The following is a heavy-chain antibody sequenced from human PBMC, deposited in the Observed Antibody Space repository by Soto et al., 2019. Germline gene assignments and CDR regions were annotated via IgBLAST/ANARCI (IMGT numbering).Heavy chain of an antibody. J-gene: IGHJ5*02. V-gene: IGHV1-18*01. CDR3: ARGGSGSYWVGWFDP. D-gene: IGHD3-10*01. CDR2: INVYNTNT. Sequence: QVQLVQSGAEVKKPGASVKVSCKASGYTFTTYAITWVRQAPGQGLEWMGWINVYNTNTNYAQKLQGRVTMTTDTATSTAYMGVRSLRSDGTDVYDCARGGSGSYWVGWFDPWGQGTLFTVSS. CDR1: GYTFTTYA.